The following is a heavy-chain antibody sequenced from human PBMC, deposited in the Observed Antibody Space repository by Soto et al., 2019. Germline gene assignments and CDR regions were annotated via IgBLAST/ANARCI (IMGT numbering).Heavy chain of an antibody. J-gene: IGHJ5*02. Sequence: EVQLVESGGGLVQPGGSLRLSCAASGFTFSSYWMSWVRQAPWKGLEWVANIKQDGSEKYYVDSVKGRFTISRDNAKNSLYLQMNSLRAEDTAVYYCARYIAVAANWFDPWGQGTLVTVSS. D-gene: IGHD6-19*01. V-gene: IGHV3-7*01. CDR1: GFTFSSYW. CDR3: ARYIAVAANWFDP. CDR2: IKQDGSEK.